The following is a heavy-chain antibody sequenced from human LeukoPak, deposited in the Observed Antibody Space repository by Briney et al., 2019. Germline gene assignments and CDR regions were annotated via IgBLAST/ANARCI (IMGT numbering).Heavy chain of an antibody. J-gene: IGHJ4*02. CDR1: GFTVSSNY. CDR2: VKSKTHGGTT. CDR3: TTERPYFDY. V-gene: IGHV3-15*01. Sequence: GGSLRLSCAASGFTVSSNYMSWVRQAPGKGLEWVGRVKSKTHGGTTAYAAPVKGRFTISRDDSKTTVYLQMNSLKSEDAALYYCTTERPYFDYWGQGTLVTVSS.